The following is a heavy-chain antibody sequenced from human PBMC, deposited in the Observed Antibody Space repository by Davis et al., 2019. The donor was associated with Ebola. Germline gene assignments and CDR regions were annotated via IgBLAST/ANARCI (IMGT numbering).Heavy chain of an antibody. V-gene: IGHV1-18*01. D-gene: IGHD3/OR15-3a*01. CDR2: ISAYNGNT. Sequence: ASVKVSCKASGYTFTSYGISWVRQAPGQGLEWMGWISAYNGNTNYAQKLQGRVTMTTDTSTSTAYMELRSLRSDDTAVYYCARDGFALESYYYGMDVWGQGTTVTVSS. CDR1: GYTFTSYG. CDR3: ARDGFALESYYYGMDV. J-gene: IGHJ6*02.